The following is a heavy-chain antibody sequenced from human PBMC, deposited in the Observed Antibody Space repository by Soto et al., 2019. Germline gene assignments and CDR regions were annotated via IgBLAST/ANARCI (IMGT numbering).Heavy chain of an antibody. CDR1: GCTFSSFA. J-gene: IGHJ6*02. V-gene: IGHV3-23*01. D-gene: IGHD2-2*01. CDR3: AKTRGAMIYAISVYGMDV. CDR2: ISGSADRT. Sequence: EVQLLESGGGLVQPGGSLRLSCAASGCTFSSFALNWVCQAPGKGLEWVSIISGSADRTFYADSVKGGFSISRDNSKNMLYLQINSLRAEDTAVYYCAKTRGAMIYAISVYGMDVWGQGTTVTVSS.